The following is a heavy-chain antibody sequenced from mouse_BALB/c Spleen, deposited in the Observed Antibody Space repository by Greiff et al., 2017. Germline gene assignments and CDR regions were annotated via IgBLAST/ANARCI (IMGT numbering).Heavy chain of an antibody. D-gene: IGHD2-4*01. CDR2: IDPANGNT. J-gene: IGHJ3*01. CDR1: GFNIKDTY. Sequence: VQLKQSGAELVKPGASVKLSCTASGFNIKDTYMHWVKQRPEQGLEWIGRIDPANGNTKYDPKFQGKATITADTSSNTAYLQLSSLTSEDTAVYYCARDYDYSWCAYWGQGTLVTVSA. V-gene: IGHV14-3*02. CDR3: ARDYDYSWCAY.